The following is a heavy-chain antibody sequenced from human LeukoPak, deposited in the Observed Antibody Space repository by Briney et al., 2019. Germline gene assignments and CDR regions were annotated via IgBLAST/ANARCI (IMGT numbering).Heavy chain of an antibody. J-gene: IGHJ4*02. V-gene: IGHV1-69*06. CDR1: GGTFSSYA. CDR2: IIPIFGTA. Sequence: GASVKVSCKASGGTFSSYAISWVRQAPGQGLEWMGGIIPIFGTANYAQKFQGRVTITADKSTSTAYMELSSLRSEDTAVYYCARATSEYSSSSPFDYWGQGTLVTVSS. D-gene: IGHD6-6*01. CDR3: ARATSEYSSSSPFDY.